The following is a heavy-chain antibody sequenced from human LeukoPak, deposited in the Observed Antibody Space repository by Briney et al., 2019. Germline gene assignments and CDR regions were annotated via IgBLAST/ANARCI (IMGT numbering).Heavy chain of an antibody. CDR2: ISGYNGNT. J-gene: IGHJ5*02. CDR1: GYTFTSYG. V-gene: IGHV1-18*01. Sequence: ASVKVPCKASGYTFTSYGISWVRRAPGQGLEWMGWISGYNGNTNYAQKFQGRVTMTTDTSTNTAYMELRSLRSDDTAVYYCTREATGYSWFDPWGQGTLVTVSS. D-gene: IGHD3-9*01. CDR3: TREATGYSWFDP.